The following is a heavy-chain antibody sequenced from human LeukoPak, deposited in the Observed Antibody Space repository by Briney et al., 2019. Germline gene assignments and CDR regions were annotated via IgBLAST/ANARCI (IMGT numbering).Heavy chain of an antibody. CDR2: IDWDDDK. V-gene: IGHV2-70*04. Sequence: ESGPALVKPTQTLTLTCTFSGFSLSTSGMRVSWIRQPPGKALEWLARIDWDDDKFYSTSLKTRLTISKDTSKNQVVLTMTNMDPVDTATYYCALGYYYDSGGYYGYFDYWGQGTLVTVSS. D-gene: IGHD3-22*01. CDR3: ALGYYYDSGGYYGYFDY. CDR1: GFSLSTSGMR. J-gene: IGHJ4*02.